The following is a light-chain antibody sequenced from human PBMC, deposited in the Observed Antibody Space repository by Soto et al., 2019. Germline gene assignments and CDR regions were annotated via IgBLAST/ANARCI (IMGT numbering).Light chain of an antibody. CDR1: QSVSSY. CDR2: DAS. V-gene: IGKV3-11*01. Sequence: EIVLTQSPATLSLSPGERATLSCRASQSVSSYLAWYQQKPGQAPRLLIYDASNRATGIPARFSGSGSGTDFTLTISSLEPEDFATYYCQHGYVAPYNFGQGTKV. CDR3: QHGYVAPYN. J-gene: IGKJ2*01.